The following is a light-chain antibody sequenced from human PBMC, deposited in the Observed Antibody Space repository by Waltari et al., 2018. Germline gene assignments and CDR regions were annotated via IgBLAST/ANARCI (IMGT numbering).Light chain of an antibody. CDR2: RRN. J-gene: IGLJ3*02. V-gene: IGLV1-47*01. CDR3: AGWDDTQGVGV. Sequence: QSVLTQPPPAYGTPGQRRTISCSGSSSNTGRNYVYWYQQHPGTTPKLLVYRRNKPPPGAPDLFYGATCGTSASLASSGVRSAEAADYFCAGWDDTQGVGVFGGGNNMTV. CDR1: SSNTGRNY.